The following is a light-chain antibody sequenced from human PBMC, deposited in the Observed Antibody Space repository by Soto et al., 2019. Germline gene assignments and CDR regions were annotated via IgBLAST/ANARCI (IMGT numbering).Light chain of an antibody. CDR2: GAS. CDR3: QQYGGSPQT. Sequence: EIVLTQSPGTLSLSPGERATLSCRASQSVSNYLAWYQQKPGQAPRLLIYGASRRATVILDRFSGSGSGTDFTLTISRLEPEDFAVYYCQQYGGSPQTFGQGTNVEIK. V-gene: IGKV3-20*01. J-gene: IGKJ1*01. CDR1: QSVSNY.